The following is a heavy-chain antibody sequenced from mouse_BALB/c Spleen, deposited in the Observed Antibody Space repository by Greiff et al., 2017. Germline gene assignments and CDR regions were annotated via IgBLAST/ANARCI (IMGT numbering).Heavy chain of an antibody. Sequence: EVQRVESGPGLVKPSQSLSLTCTVTGYSITSDYAWNWIRQFPGNKLEWMGYISYSGSTSYNPSLKSRISITRDTSKNQFFLQLNSVTTEDTATYYCAREDYDGFAYWGQGTLVTVSA. V-gene: IGHV3-2*02. CDR1: GYSITSDYA. D-gene: IGHD2-4*01. CDR2: ISYSGST. J-gene: IGHJ3*01. CDR3: AREDYDGFAY.